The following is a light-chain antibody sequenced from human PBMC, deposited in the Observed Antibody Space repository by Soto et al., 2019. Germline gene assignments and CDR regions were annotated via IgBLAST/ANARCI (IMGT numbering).Light chain of an antibody. J-gene: IGLJ1*01. V-gene: IGLV2-14*01. Sequence: QSALTQPASMSGSPGQSITISCTGTSSDVGGYNYVSWYQQHPGKAPKLMIYDVSNRPSGVSNRFSGSKSGNTASLTISGLQAEDEADYYCSSYTSSLYVFGTGTKVTVL. CDR2: DVS. CDR3: SSYTSSLYV. CDR1: SSDVGGYNY.